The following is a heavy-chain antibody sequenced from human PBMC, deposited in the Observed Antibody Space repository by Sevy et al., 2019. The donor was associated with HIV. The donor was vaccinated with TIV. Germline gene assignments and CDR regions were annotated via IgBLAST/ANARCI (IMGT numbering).Heavy chain of an antibody. D-gene: IGHD6-6*01. CDR2: ISSSSSYI. CDR3: ARVGLLEYSSSSLNITYTSTLDY. J-gene: IGHJ4*02. Sequence: GGSLRLSCAASGFTFSSYSMNWVRQAPGKGLEWVSSISSSSSYIYYADSVKGRFTISRDNAKNSLYLQMNSLRAEDTAVYYCARVGLLEYSSSSLNITYTSTLDYWGQGTLVTVSS. V-gene: IGHV3-21*01. CDR1: GFTFSSYS.